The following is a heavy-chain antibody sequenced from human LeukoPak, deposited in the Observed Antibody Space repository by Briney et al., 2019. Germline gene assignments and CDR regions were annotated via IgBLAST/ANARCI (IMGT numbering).Heavy chain of an antibody. D-gene: IGHD3-22*01. J-gene: IGHJ4*02. CDR3: AKGSYYDSSGSFYFDY. Sequence: GGSLRLSCAASGFTFSSYAMSWVRQAPGKGLEWVSAISGSGGSTYYADSVKGRFTISRDNSKNTLYLQVNSLGTEDTAAYYCAKGSYYDSSGSFYFDYWGQGTLVTVSS. V-gene: IGHV3-23*01. CDR2: ISGSGGST. CDR1: GFTFSSYA.